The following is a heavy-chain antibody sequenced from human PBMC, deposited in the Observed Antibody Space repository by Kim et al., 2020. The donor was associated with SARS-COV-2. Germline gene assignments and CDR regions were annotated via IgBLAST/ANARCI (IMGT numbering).Heavy chain of an antibody. CDR1: GFNLSIYS. J-gene: IGHJ5*02. CDR3: AREVYGSGGVWFDL. V-gene: IGHV3-48*01. Sequence: GGSLRLSCAASGFNLSIYSMAWVRQSPGKGLEWISFIKSSKSVKLYGDSGKGRFTTSRNKANNSLYQHMSRLRGEDTAVYFCAREVYGSGGVWFDLWG. CDR2: IKSSKSVK. D-gene: IGHD3-10*01.